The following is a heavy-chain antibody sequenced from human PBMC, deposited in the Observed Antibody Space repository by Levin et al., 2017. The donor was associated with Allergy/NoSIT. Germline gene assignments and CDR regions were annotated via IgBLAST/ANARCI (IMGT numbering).Heavy chain of an antibody. V-gene: IGHV3-30-3*01. D-gene: IGHD4-17*01. CDR1: GFTFSSYA. CDR2: ISYDGSNK. J-gene: IGHJ3*02. CDR3: ARDSGQPTVGAFDI. Sequence: GGSLRLSCAASGFTFSSYAMHWVRQAPGKGLEWVAVISYDGSNKYYADSVKGRFTISRDNSKNTLYLQMNSLRAEDTAVYYCARDSGQPTVGAFDIWGQGTMVTVSS.